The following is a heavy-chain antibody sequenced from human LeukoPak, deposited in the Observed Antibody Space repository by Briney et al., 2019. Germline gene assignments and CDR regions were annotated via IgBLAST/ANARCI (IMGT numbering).Heavy chain of an antibody. CDR1: GYTFSDYY. J-gene: IGHJ4*02. V-gene: IGHV1-2*02. Sequence: WASVKVSCKASGYTFSDYYMHWVRQAPGQGLEWMGWINPDSGGTKYAQKFQDRVTMTSDTSISTAYMELSRLRSDDTAVYYCARVRGVIETYFDYWGQGTLVTVSS. D-gene: IGHD3-10*01. CDR2: INPDSGGT. CDR3: ARVRGVIETYFDY.